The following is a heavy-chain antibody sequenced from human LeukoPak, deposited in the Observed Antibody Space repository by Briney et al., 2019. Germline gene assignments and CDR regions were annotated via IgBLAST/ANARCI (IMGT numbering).Heavy chain of an antibody. CDR3: ARAPPEFDP. Sequence: HTGGSLRLSCAASGFTFSDYSMEWVRQAPGKGLEWISYISSTSTTIYYAGSVKGRFTTSRDNAKNSLYLQMNSLRAEDTAVYYCARAPPEFDPWGQGTLVTVSS. J-gene: IGHJ5*02. CDR2: ISSTSTTI. CDR1: GFTFSDYS. V-gene: IGHV3-48*04.